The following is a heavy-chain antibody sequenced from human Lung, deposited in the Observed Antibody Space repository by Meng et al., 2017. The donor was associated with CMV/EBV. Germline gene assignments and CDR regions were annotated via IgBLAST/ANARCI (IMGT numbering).Heavy chain of an antibody. CDR2: FRNSRDT. CDR3: VRGLYYLAGDGYDHDF. D-gene: IGHD2-21*01. V-gene: IGHV4-30-4*08. J-gene: IGHJ4*02. CDR1: SIGSDDCC. Sequence: SIGSDDCCWSWIRLPHGKGLEWVCYFRNSRDTYSIPSLQSRLTVTIDTAKYQFSLRLTSVTAADTAVYYCVRGLYYLAGDGYDHDFWGPGTLVTVSS.